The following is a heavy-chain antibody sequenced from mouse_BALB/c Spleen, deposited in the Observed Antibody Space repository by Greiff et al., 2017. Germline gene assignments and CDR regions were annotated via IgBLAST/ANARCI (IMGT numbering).Heavy chain of an antibody. D-gene: IGHD1-1*01. J-gene: IGHJ4*01. CDR2: INPYNGDT. CDR1: GYSFTGYF. Sequence: LVESGPELVKPGASVKISCKASGYSFTGYFMNWVMQSHGKSLEWIGRINPYNGDTFYNQKFKGKATLTVDKSSSTAHMELRSLASEDSAVYYCARYGYYGSNYAMDYWGQGTSVTVSS. V-gene: IGHV1-20*02. CDR3: ARYGYYGSNYAMDY.